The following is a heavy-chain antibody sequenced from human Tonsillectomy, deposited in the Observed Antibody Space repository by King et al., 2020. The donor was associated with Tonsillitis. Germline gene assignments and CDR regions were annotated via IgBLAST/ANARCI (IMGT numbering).Heavy chain of an antibody. D-gene: IGHD2-2*01. CDR1: GFTFSSYG. J-gene: IGHJ6*03. CDR2: IWYDGSNK. V-gene: IGHV3-33*01. Sequence: VQLVESGGGVVQPGRSLRLSCAASGFTFSSYGMHWVRQAPGKGLEWVAVIWYDGSNKYYADSVKGRFTVSRDNSKNTLYLQMNSLRAEDTAVYYCARDELAPSAEYPYYYYYYMDVWGKGTTVTVSS. CDR3: ARDELAPSAEYPYYYYYYMDV.